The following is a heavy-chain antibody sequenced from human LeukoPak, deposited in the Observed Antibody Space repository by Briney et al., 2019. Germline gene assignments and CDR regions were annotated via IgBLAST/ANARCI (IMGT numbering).Heavy chain of an antibody. V-gene: IGHV1-18*01. D-gene: IGHD3-22*01. CDR3: ARDATYYYDSSGYPDAFDI. Sequence: PGASVKVSCKASGYTFTSYGISWVRHAPGQGLEWLGWIIAYNGTTNDAQKLQGRVTMTTDTSTSTAYMELRSLRSDDTAVYYCARDATYYYDSSGYPDAFDIWGQGTMVTVSS. J-gene: IGHJ3*02. CDR1: GYTFTSYG. CDR2: IIAYNGTT.